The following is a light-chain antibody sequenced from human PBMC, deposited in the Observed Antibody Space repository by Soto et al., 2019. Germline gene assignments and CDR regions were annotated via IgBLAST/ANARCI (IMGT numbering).Light chain of an antibody. CDR2: GAP. CDR1: QSVGGN. Sequence: IVMTQSPATLSVSPGERATLSCRASQSVGGNLAWYQQTPGQAPRLLMYGAPTRAAGLPARFSGSGSGTEFTLTISSLQSEDFAVYYCQQYNNWPLTFGGGTKVEIK. J-gene: IGKJ4*01. CDR3: QQYNNWPLT. V-gene: IGKV3-15*01.